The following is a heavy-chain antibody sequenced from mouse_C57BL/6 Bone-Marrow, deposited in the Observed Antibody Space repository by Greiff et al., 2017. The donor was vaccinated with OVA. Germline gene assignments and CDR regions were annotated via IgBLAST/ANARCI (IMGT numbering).Heavy chain of an antibody. Sequence: EVKLVESGGGLVQPKGSLKLSCAASGFSFNTYAMNWVRQAPGKGLEWVARIRSKSNNYATYYAESVKDRFTISRDDSESMLYLQMNNLKAEDTAMYYCVRHEAMDYWGQGTSVTVSS. CDR1: GFSFNTYA. J-gene: IGHJ4*01. CDR3: VRHEAMDY. CDR2: IRSKSNNYAT. V-gene: IGHV10-1*01.